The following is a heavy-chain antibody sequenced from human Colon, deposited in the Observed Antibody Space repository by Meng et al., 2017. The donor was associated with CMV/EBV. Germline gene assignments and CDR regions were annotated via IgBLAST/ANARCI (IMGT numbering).Heavy chain of an antibody. CDR1: GFTFSTQY. CDR2: IKPSGGST. V-gene: IGHV1-46*01. D-gene: IGHD2-15*01. CDR3: TRDIVL. J-gene: IGHJ4*02. Sequence: QEPLVQSGAEVKKPGASVKVSCKASGFTFSTQYIHWVRQAPGQGLEWLGIIKPSGGSTGYAQKFQGRVTMTRDTSTSTVYMELSSLRSEDTAMYYCTRDIVLWGQGTLVTVSS.